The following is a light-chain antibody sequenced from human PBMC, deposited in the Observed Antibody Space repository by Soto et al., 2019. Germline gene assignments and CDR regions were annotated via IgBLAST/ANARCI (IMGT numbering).Light chain of an antibody. CDR1: QSVLYSSNNKNY. CDR2: WAS. J-gene: IGKJ2*01. Sequence: DIVMPQSPDSLAVSLGERATINCKSSQSVLYSSNNKNYLAWYQQKPGQPPNLLIYWASTRESGVPDRFSGSGSGTDFTLTISSLQAEDVAVYYCQQYYSTPYTFGQGTKLEIK. V-gene: IGKV4-1*01. CDR3: QQYYSTPYT.